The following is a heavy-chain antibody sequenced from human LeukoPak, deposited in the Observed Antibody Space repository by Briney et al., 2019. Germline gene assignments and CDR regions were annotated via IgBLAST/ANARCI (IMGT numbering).Heavy chain of an antibody. D-gene: IGHD1-26*01. J-gene: IGHJ3*02. CDR1: GCTFTSYY. CDR2: INPSGGST. CDR3: ARDGGSYENTNAFDI. V-gene: IGHV1-46*01. Sequence: ASVKVSCKASGCTFTSYYMHWVRQAPGQGLEWMGIINPSGGSTSYAQKFQGRVTMTRDTSTSTVYMELSSLRSEDTAVYYCARDGGSYENTNAFDIWGQGTMVTVSS.